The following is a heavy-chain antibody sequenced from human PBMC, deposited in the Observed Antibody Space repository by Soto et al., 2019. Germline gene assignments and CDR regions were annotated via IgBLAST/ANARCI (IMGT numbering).Heavy chain of an antibody. CDR2: MNPNSGNT. V-gene: IGHV1-8*02. Sequence: GASVKVSCKASGYTFTSYGISWVRQAPGQGLEWMGWMNPNSGNTGYAQKFQGRVTMTRNTSISTAYMELSSLGSEDTAVYYCARGQYAGSGSYYYYYYGMDVWGQGTTVTVSS. CDR3: ARGQYAGSGSYYYYYYGMDV. D-gene: IGHD3-10*01. CDR1: GYTFTSYG. J-gene: IGHJ6*02.